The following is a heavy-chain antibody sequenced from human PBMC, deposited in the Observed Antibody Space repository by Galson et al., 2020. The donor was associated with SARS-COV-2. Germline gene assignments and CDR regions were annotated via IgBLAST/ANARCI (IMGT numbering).Heavy chain of an antibody. D-gene: IGHD3-22*01. J-gene: IGHJ2*01. CDR2: IYPSGST. CDR1: GYSISTTNY. V-gene: IGHV4-38-2*01. CDR3: ARQGVNMIVLVTVPGWYFDR. Sequence: SETLSLTCAVSGYSISTTNYWGWVRHPPGKGLEWIGSIYPSGSTYYNPSLKSRVTISLDTSKNQFSLRLDSVTAADTALYYCARQGVNMIVLVTVPGWYFDRWGRGTLVTVSS.